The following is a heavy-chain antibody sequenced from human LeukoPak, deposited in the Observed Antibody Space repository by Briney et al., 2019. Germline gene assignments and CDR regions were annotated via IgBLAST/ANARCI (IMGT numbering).Heavy chain of an antibody. D-gene: IGHD6-19*01. CDR3: VREDTYSTDWYGPDY. V-gene: IGHV3-7*01. Sequence: GGSLRLSCAASGFTFSSYWMSWVRQAPGEGLEWVANIDQHGSAKYYVDSMKGRFTISRDNAKNSLYLQMNSLSAEDTAMYYCVREDTYSTDWYGPDYWGQGTLVTVSS. CDR1: GFTFSSYW. J-gene: IGHJ4*02. CDR2: IDQHGSAK.